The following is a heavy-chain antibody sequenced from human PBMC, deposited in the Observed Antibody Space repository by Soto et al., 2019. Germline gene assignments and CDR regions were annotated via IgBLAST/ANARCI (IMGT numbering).Heavy chain of an antibody. J-gene: IGHJ4*02. CDR2: ISADSGYT. CDR1: GYTFTNDG. D-gene: IGHD4-17*01. V-gene: IGHV1-18*01. CDR3: ARDPAVSTDPLDY. Sequence: ASVKVSCKAPGYTFTNDGISWVRQAPGQGLEWMGWISADSGYTNYAQKLQGRVTLTTDPVTNTAYMELRSLRSDDTAVYFCARDPAVSTDPLDYWGQGTLVTVSS.